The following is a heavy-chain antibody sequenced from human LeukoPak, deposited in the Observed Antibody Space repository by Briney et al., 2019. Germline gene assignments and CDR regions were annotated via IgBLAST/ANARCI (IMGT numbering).Heavy chain of an antibody. D-gene: IGHD2-15*01. CDR2: IRANAIGGTT. CDR3: VVDTPLREAQPDY. CDR1: GFTFSYAW. J-gene: IGHJ4*02. V-gene: IGHV3-15*01. Sequence: GGSLRLSCTASGFTFSYAWMYWVRQAPGKGLEWVGRIRANAIGGTTEFPAPDKGRFAISRDDSKNTVYLQMNGLETEDTAIYYCVVDTPLREAQPDYWGQGTLVTVSS.